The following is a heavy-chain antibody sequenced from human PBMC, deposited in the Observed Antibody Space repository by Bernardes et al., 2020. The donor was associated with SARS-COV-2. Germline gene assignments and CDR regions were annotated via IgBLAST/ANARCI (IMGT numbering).Heavy chain of an antibody. D-gene: IGHD2-2*03. J-gene: IGHJ2*01. CDR1: GGSISSSSYY. CDR3: ARHDSRLDDWYFDL. Sequence: SETLSLTCTVSGGSISSSSYYWGWIRQPPGKGLEWIGSINSSGRTFYNPSLRSRVTISVDTSKNQFSLKLSSLTAADTAVYYCARHDSRLDDWYFDLWGRGTLVTVSS. CDR2: INSSGRT. V-gene: IGHV4-39*01.